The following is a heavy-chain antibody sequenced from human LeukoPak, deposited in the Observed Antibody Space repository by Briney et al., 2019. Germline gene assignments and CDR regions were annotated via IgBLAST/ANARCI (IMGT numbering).Heavy chain of an antibody. CDR2: ISGSGGST. CDR1: GFTFSSYA. V-gene: IGHV3-23*01. D-gene: IGHD6-19*01. Sequence: GGSLRLSCAASGFTFSSYAMSWVRQAPGKGLEWVSAISGSGGSTYYADSVKGRFTISRDNSKNTLYLQMNSLRAEDTAVYYCARDFGQWLVPRGFDYWGQGTLVTVSS. J-gene: IGHJ4*02. CDR3: ARDFGQWLVPRGFDY.